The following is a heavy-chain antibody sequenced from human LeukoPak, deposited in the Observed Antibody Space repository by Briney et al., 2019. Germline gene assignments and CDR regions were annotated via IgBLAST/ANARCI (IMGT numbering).Heavy chain of an antibody. D-gene: IGHD2-2*02. CDR1: GGSISSYY. J-gene: IGHJ4*02. V-gene: IGHV4-59*08. Sequence: PSETLSLTCTVSGGSISSYYWSWIRQPPGKGLEWIGYIYYSGSTNYNPSLKSRVTISVDTSKNQFSLKLSSVTAADTAVYYCARHMGRCSSTSCYIVYFDYWGQGTLVTVSS. CDR3: ARHMGRCSSTSCYIVYFDY. CDR2: IYYSGST.